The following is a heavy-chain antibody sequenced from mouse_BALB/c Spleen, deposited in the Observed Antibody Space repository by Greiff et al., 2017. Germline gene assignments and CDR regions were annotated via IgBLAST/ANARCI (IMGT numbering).Heavy chain of an antibody. J-gene: IGHJ2*01. Sequence: EVKLVESGGDLVKPGGSLKLSCAASGFTFSSYGMSWVRQTPDKRLEWVATISSGGSYTYYPDSVKGRFTISRDNAKNTLYLQMSSLKSEDTAMYYCARQDGNYDYWGQGTTLTVSS. CDR1: GFTFSSYG. CDR2: ISSGGSYT. CDR3: ARQDGNYDY. D-gene: IGHD2-1*01. V-gene: IGHV5-6*01.